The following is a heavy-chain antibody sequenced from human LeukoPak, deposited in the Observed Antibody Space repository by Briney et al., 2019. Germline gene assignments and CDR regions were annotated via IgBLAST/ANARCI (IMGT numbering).Heavy chain of an antibody. CDR3: SRYMLRGVIIPIH. CDR1: GFTFGDFA. J-gene: IGHJ4*02. Sequence: PGGSLRLSCTASGFTFGDFAINWFRQAPGKGLEWVGFIRSKGYGGTTEYAASVKGRFTISRDDSKSITYLQMNSLQTEDTAVYYCSRYMLRGVIIPIHWGRETLVTVSS. CDR2: IRSKGYGGTT. D-gene: IGHD3-10*01. V-gene: IGHV3-49*03.